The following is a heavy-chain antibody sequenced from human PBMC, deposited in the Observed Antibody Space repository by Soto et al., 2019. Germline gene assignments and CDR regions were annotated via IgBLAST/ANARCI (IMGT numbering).Heavy chain of an antibody. V-gene: IGHV1-69*08. CDR3: AREFSRWTTVTTHDDF. Sequence: QVQLVQSGAEVKKPGSSVKVSCTASGGTFSSYTISWVRQAPGQGLEWMGRIIPILGIANYAQKFQCRVTITADKSTSTAYMELSSLRSEDTAVYYCAREFSRWTTVTTHDDFWGQGTLVTVSS. J-gene: IGHJ4*02. CDR1: GGTFSSYT. CDR2: IIPILGIA. D-gene: IGHD4-17*01.